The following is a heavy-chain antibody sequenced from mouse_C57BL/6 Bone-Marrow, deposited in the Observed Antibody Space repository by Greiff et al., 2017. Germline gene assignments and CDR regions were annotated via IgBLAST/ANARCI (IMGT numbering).Heavy chain of an antibody. CDR1: GYTFTSYG. D-gene: IGHD4-1*01. V-gene: IGHV1-81*01. CDR3: ARKGSGTAVYYFDY. CDR2: IYPRSGNT. J-gene: IGHJ2*01. Sequence: VQLQQSGAELARPGASVKLSCKASGYTFTSYGISWVKQRTGQGLEWIGEIYPRSGNTYYNEKFKGKATLTADKSSSTAYMELRSLTSEDSAVYYCARKGSGTAVYYFDYWGQGTTLTVSS.